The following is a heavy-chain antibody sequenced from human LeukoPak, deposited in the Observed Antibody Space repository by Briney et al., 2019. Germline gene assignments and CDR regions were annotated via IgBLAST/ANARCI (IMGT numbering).Heavy chain of an antibody. CDR1: GGTFSSYA. J-gene: IGHJ6*02. CDR3: ARGLEQWLVRNYYYYGMDV. V-gene: IGHV1-69*13. CDR2: IIPIFGTA. Sequence: GASVKVSCKASGGTFSSYAISWVRQAPGQGLEWMGGIIPIFGTANYVQKFQGRVTITADESTSTAYMELSSLRSEDTAVYYCARGLEQWLVRNYYYYGMDVWGQGTTVTVSS. D-gene: IGHD6-19*01.